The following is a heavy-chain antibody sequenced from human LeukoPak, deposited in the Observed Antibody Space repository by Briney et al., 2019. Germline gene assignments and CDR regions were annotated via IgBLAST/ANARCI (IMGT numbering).Heavy chain of an antibody. CDR3: ASRTPDYYGSGSYYKDAFDI. D-gene: IGHD3-10*01. Sequence: GESLKISCKGSGYSFTSYWIGWVRQMPGKGLEWMGIIYPGDSDTRYSPPFQGQVTISADKSISTAYLQWSSLKASDTAMYYCASRTPDYYGSGSYYKDAFDIWGQGTMVTVSS. J-gene: IGHJ3*02. CDR2: IYPGDSDT. V-gene: IGHV5-51*01. CDR1: GYSFTSYW.